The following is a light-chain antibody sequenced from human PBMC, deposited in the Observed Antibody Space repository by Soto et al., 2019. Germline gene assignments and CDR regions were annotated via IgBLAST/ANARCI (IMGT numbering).Light chain of an antibody. CDR3: MQRLEIPYT. V-gene: IGKV2-40*01. J-gene: IGKJ2*01. Sequence: DIMMTQTPLSLPVTPGEPASISCRSSQSLVNSDDGNTYLDWYLQKPGQSPQLLIYTLSNRAYGDVDRFSASGSVSDFILGISRVEPGDVGIYYCMQRLEIPYTFGQGTKLEI. CDR1: QSLVNSDDGNTY. CDR2: TLS.